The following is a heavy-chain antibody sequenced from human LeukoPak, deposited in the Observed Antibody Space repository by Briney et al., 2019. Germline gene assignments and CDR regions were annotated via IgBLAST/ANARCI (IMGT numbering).Heavy chain of an antibody. V-gene: IGHV1-69*04. CDR1: GGTFSSYA. CDR2: IIPILGIA. Sequence: SVKVSCKASGGTFSSYAISWVRQAPGQGLEWMGRIIPILGIANYAQKFQGRVTITADKSTSTAYMELSSLRSEDTAVYYCATSYYDFWSGYSYWGQGTLVTVSS. CDR3: ATSYYDFWSGYSY. D-gene: IGHD3-3*01. J-gene: IGHJ4*02.